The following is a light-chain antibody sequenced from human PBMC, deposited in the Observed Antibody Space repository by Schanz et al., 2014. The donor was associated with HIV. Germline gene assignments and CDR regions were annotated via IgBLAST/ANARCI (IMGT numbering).Light chain of an antibody. Sequence: EIVLTQSPGTLSLSPGERATLSCRASQSVNSNFLGWYQQKPGQAPRLLIFGASNRATGTPDRFSGSGSGTDFTLTISRLEPEDFAVYYCQQYGSSFGPGTKVEIK. CDR1: QSVNSNF. CDR2: GAS. J-gene: IGKJ3*01. V-gene: IGKV3-20*01. CDR3: QQYGSS.